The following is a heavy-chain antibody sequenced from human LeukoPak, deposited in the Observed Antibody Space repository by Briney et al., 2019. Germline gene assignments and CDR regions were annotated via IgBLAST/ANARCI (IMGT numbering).Heavy chain of an antibody. D-gene: IGHD1-7*01. Sequence: PGGSLRLSCAASGFTFSSYAMSWVRQAPGKGLEWVSAISGSGGSTYYADSVKGRFAISRDNSKNTLYLQMNSLRAEDTAVYYCAKVPSFSAYNWNYHAGFDYWGQGTLVTVSS. CDR3: AKVPSFSAYNWNYHAGFDY. CDR1: GFTFSSYA. V-gene: IGHV3-23*01. CDR2: ISGSGGST. J-gene: IGHJ4*02.